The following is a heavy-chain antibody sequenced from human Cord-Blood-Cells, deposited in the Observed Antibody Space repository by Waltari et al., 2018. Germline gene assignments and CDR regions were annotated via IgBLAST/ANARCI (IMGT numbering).Heavy chain of an antibody. D-gene: IGHD3-10*01. CDR3: AIRRGDYYGSGSYYNWFDP. CDR1: VGSFSGSS. Sequence: QVQLQQWGAGLLKPSETLSLTCAVYVGSFSGSSWSWILQPPGKGLEWIGEINHSGSTNYNPSLKSRVTISVDTSKNQFSLKLSSVTAADTAVYYCAIRRGDYYGSGSYYNWFDPWGQGTLVTVSS. CDR2: INHSGST. V-gene: IGHV4-34*01. J-gene: IGHJ5*02.